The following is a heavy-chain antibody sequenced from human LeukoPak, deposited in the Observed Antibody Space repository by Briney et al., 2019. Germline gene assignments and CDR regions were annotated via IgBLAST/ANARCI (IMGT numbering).Heavy chain of an antibody. J-gene: IGHJ3*02. CDR1: GYSFTSYW. V-gene: IGHV5-51*01. CDR2: IYPGDSDT. Sequence: GESLKISCKGSGYSFTSYWIGWVRQMPGKGLEGMGIIYPGDSDTRYSPSFQGQVTISADKSISTAYLQWSSLKASDTAMCYCARPPEYSSSSHAFDIWGQGTMVTVSS. CDR3: ARPPEYSSSSHAFDI. D-gene: IGHD6-6*01.